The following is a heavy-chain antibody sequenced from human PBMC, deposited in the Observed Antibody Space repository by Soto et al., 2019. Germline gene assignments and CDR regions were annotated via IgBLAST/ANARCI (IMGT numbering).Heavy chain of an antibody. CDR3: VRERQFVRDFYYGMAV. Sequence: ALRLYFDGYSVALDNCVVIGGRQAPKQGLEWVSSISNTGAHIYYADSVRGRFTISRDNAKNSLYLQMNSLTAEDTAVYYCVRERQFVRDFYYGMAVWGRGTTVTVSS. CDR2: ISNTGAHI. CDR1: SVALDNCV. V-gene: IGHV3-21*01. D-gene: IGHD6-6*01. J-gene: IGHJ6*02.